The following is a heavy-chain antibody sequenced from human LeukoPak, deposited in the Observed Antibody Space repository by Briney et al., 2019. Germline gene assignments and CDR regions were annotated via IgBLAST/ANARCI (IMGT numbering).Heavy chain of an antibody. CDR1: GYTFTGYY. J-gene: IGHJ4*02. CDR3: ARARHGAAMVPYYFDY. D-gene: IGHD5-18*01. V-gene: IGHV1-2*02. CDR2: INPNSGGT. Sequence: ASVKVSCEASGYTFTGYYMHWVRQAPGQGLEWMGWINPNSGGTNYAQKFQGRVTMTRDTSISTAYMELSRLRSDDTAVYYCARARHGAAMVPYYFDYWGQGTLVTVSS.